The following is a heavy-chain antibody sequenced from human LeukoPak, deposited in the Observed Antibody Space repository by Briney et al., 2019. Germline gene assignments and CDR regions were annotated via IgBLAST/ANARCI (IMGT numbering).Heavy chain of an antibody. CDR2: ISGSGGST. CDR1: GFTFSSYA. J-gene: IGHJ4*02. V-gene: IGHV3-23*01. CDR3: AKDLGIGGSGF. D-gene: IGHD3-10*01. Sequence: GGSLRLSCAAPGFTFSSYAMSWVRQAPGKGLEWVSAISGSGGSTYYADSVKGRFTISRDNSKNALYLQMNSLRADDTAVYYCAKDLGIGGSGFWGQGTLVTVSS.